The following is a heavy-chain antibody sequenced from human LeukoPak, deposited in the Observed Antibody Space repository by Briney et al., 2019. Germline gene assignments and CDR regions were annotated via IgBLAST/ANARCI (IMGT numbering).Heavy chain of an antibody. J-gene: IGHJ4*02. CDR2: ISGSGGST. CDR3: AKDLGATGY. V-gene: IGHV3-23*01. Sequence: SGGSLRLSCAASGFTFSGYGMSWVRQAPGKGLEWVSAISGSGGSTYYADSVKGRFTISRDNSKNTLYLQMNSLRAEDTAVYYCAKDLGATGYWGQGTLVTVSS. D-gene: IGHD1-26*01. CDR1: GFTFSGYG.